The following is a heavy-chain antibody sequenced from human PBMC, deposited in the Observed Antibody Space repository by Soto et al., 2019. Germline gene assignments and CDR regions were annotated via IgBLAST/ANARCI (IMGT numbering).Heavy chain of an antibody. D-gene: IGHD7-27*01. V-gene: IGHV1-69*13. CDR3: ARSQHANWHAFDI. J-gene: IGHJ3*02. CDR2: IIPIFGTA. Sequence: SVKVSCKVSGGTFSNYAIDWVRLAPGQGLEWMGGIIPIFGTANYAQKFQGRVTITADESTSTAYMELSSLRSEDTAVYYCARSQHANWHAFDIWGQGTLVTVSS. CDR1: GGTFSNYA.